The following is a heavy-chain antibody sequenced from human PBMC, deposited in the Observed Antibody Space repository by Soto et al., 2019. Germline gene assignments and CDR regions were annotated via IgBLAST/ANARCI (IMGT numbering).Heavy chain of an antibody. V-gene: IGHV1-18*01. D-gene: IGHD1-1*01. CDR1: GYTFTSYG. Sequence: QVHLVQSGAEVKKPGASVKVSCKASGYTFTSYGITWVRQAPGQGLEWMGWISAHNGNTDYTQKLQGRVIVTRDTSTSTSYMELRSLRSDDTAVYYCARGRYGDYWGQGDLVTVSS. CDR3: ARGRYGDY. J-gene: IGHJ4*02. CDR2: ISAHNGNT.